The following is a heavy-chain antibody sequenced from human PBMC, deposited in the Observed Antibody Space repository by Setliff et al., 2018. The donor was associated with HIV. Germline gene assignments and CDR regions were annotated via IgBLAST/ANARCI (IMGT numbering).Heavy chain of an antibody. CDR1: DGSISSTNHY. CDR2: VHYSGST. J-gene: IGHJ6*04. D-gene: IGHD2-15*01. Sequence: SETLSLTCTVSDGSISSTNHYWGWIRQSPGKRLEWIGTVHYSGSTYYNPSLKSRLTISVDTSTNHFSLKLSSVAAADTAVYYWARLVGYYRADNANYYDRDVWGKGTTVTVSS. V-gene: IGHV4-39*02. CDR3: ARLVGYYRADNANYYDRDV.